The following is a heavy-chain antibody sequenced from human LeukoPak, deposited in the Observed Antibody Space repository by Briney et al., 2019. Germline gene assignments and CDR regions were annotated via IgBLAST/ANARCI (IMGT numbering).Heavy chain of an antibody. CDR1: GGSISGYY. CDR2: IYHSGST. V-gene: IGHV4-38-2*02. Sequence: SSETLSLTCTVSGGSISGYYWGWIRQPPGKGLEWIGSIYHSGSTYYNPSLKSRVTISVDTSKNQFSLKLSSVTAADTAVYYCAREWGGDVVVVAANAFDIWGQGTMVTVSS. J-gene: IGHJ3*02. CDR3: AREWGGDVVVVAANAFDI. D-gene: IGHD2-15*01.